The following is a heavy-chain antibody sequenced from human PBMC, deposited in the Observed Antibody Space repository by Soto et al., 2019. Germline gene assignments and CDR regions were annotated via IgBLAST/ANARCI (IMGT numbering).Heavy chain of an antibody. CDR1: GFTFSSYA. V-gene: IGHV3-23*01. CDR2: ISGSGGST. Sequence: EVQLLESGGGLVQPGGSLRLSCAASGFTFSSYAMSWVRQAPGKGMEWVSAISGSGGSTYYADSVKGRFTISRDNSKNTLYLQMNSLRAEDTAVYYCAKVSAGNYYYGMDVWGQGTTVTVSS. J-gene: IGHJ6*02. CDR3: AKVSAGNYYYGMDV. D-gene: IGHD6-13*01.